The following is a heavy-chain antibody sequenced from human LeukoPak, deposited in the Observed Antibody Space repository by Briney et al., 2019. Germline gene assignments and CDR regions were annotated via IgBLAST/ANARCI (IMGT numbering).Heavy chain of an antibody. CDR1: GFTFSSYE. CDR3: ARFDYEAFDI. CDR2: ISSSGSTI. V-gene: IGHV3-48*03. D-gene: IGHD4-17*01. J-gene: IGHJ3*02. Sequence: GGSLRLSCAASGFTFSSYEMNWVRQAPGKGLEWVSYISSSGSTIYYADSVKGRFTISRDNAKNSLYLQMNSLRAEDTAVYYCARFDYEAFDIWGQGTMVTVSS.